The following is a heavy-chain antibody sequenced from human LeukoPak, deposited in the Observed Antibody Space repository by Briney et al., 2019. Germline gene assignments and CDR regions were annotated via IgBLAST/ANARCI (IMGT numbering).Heavy chain of an antibody. CDR1: GGTFSSYA. CDR2: IIPIFGTA. CDR3: AGSTVTRLAEYFQH. J-gene: IGHJ1*01. Sequence: SVKVSCKASGGTFSSYAISWLRQAPGQGLEWMGGIIPIFGTANYAQKFQGRVTITADESTSTAYMELSSLRSEDTAVYYCAGSTVTRLAEYFQHWGQGTLVTVSS. D-gene: IGHD4-17*01. V-gene: IGHV1-69*13.